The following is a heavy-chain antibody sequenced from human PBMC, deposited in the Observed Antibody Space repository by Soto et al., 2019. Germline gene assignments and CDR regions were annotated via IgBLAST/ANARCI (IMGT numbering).Heavy chain of an antibody. V-gene: IGHV1-69*12. Sequence: QVQLVQSGAEVKKPGSSVKVSCKASGGTFSSYAISWVRQAPGQGLEWMGGIIPIFGTANYAQKFQGRVTISADESTSTADMELSSLRSEDTAVYYCARGEASGSGWAIIDYWGQGTLVTVSS. CDR2: IIPIFGTA. CDR1: GGTFSSYA. D-gene: IGHD3-22*01. CDR3: ARGEASGSGWAIIDY. J-gene: IGHJ4*02.